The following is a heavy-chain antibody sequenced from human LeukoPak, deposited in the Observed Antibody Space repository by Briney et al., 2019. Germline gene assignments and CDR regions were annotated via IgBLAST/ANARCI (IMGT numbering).Heavy chain of an antibody. CDR3: ASLHYDADAFDI. V-gene: IGHV4-4*02. CDR1: GGSISSSNW. Sequence: PSETLSLTCAVSGGSISSSNWWSWVRQPPGKGLEWIGEIYHSGSTNYNPSLKSRVTISVDKSKNQFSLKLSSVTAADTAVYYCASLHYDADAFDIWGQGTMVTVSS. CDR2: IYHSGST. D-gene: IGHD3-22*01. J-gene: IGHJ3*02.